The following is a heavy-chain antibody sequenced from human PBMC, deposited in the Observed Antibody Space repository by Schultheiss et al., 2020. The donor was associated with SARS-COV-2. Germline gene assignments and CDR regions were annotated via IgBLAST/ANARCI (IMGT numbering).Heavy chain of an antibody. Sequence: GGSLRLSCAASGFTFSSYEMNWVRQAPGKGLEWVSVISGSGGSTYYADSVKGRFTISRDNSKNTLYLQMNSLRAEDTAVYYCASGLYSSGWLSLDYWGQGTLVTVSS. D-gene: IGHD6-19*01. CDR3: ASGLYSSGWLSLDY. CDR1: GFTFSSYE. CDR2: ISGSGGST. J-gene: IGHJ4*02. V-gene: IGHV3-23*01.